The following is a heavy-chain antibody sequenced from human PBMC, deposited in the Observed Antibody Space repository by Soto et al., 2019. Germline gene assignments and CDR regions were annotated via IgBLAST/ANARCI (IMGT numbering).Heavy chain of an antibody. D-gene: IGHD4-17*01. Sequence: SETLSLTCTVSGGSISSYYWSWIRQPPGKGLEWIGYIYYSGSANYNPSLKSRVTISVDTSKNQFSLKLSSVTAADTAVYYCARSGDYYYYYGMDVWGQGTTVTVSS. CDR1: GGSISSYY. CDR3: ARSGDYYYYYGMDV. V-gene: IGHV4-59*01. J-gene: IGHJ6*02. CDR2: IYYSGSA.